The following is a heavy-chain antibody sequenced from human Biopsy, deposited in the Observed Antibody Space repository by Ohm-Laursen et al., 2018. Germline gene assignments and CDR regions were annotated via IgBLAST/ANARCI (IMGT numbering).Heavy chain of an antibody. Sequence: SLRLSCTAPGFTFHTYAINWVRQAPGKGLEWVAHIDVSDYNTYYADSVRGRFTISRDNAKQMVHLEINSLTADDTAVYYCVKQWGGYNFDSWGQGTLVTVSS. CDR3: VKQWGGYNFDS. V-gene: IGHV3-23*01. CDR1: GFTFHTYA. D-gene: IGHD1-14*01. J-gene: IGHJ5*01. CDR2: IDVSDYNT.